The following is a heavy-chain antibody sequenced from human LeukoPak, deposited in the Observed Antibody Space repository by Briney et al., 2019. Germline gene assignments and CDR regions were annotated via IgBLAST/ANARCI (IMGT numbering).Heavy chain of an antibody. D-gene: IGHD3-22*01. J-gene: IGHJ3*02. CDR2: IYYSGST. CDR1: GGSISSSSYY. V-gene: IGHV4-39*07. Sequence: SETLSLTCTVSGGSISSSSYYWGWIRQPPGKGLEWIGSIYYSGSTYYNPSLKSRVTISVDTSKNQFSLKLSSVTAADTAVYYCATETYYYDSSGYYTDAFDIWGQGTMVTVSS. CDR3: ATETYYYDSSGYYTDAFDI.